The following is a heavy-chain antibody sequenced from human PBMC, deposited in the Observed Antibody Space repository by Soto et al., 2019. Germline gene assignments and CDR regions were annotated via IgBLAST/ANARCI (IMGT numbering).Heavy chain of an antibody. J-gene: IGHJ6*02. CDR1: GFTFSGSA. CDR2: IRSKANSYAT. Sequence: GGSLRLSCAASGFTFSGSAMHWVRQASGKGLEWVGRIRSKANSYATAYAASVKGRFTISRDDSKNTAYLQMNSLKTEDTAVYYCTRQSVEQWLAVLYGMDVWGQETTVTVSS. V-gene: IGHV3-73*01. D-gene: IGHD6-19*01. CDR3: TRQSVEQWLAVLYGMDV.